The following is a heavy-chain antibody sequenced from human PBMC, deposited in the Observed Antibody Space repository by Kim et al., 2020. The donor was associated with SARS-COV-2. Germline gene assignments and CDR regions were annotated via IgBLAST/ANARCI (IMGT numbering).Heavy chain of an antibody. V-gene: IGHV4-59*13. J-gene: IGHJ6*02. CDR3: AREGIMHRGIITHYYAMDV. CDR1: GGSISYYY. CDR2: IFYSVTA. Sequence: SETLSLTCTVSGGSISYYYWSWIRQSPGKGLEWIGYIFYSVTAKYNPSLKSRVTISVDRSKNQLSLRLSSVTAADTAIYYCAREGIMHRGIITHYYAMDVWGQGTMVTVPS. D-gene: IGHD3-10*01.